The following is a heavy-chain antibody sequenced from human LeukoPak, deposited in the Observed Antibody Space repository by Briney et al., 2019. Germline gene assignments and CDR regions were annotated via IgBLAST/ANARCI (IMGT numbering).Heavy chain of an antibody. V-gene: IGHV1-2*02. J-gene: IGHJ4*02. CDR3: AKAVGANPSYYFDY. D-gene: IGHD1-26*01. CDR1: GYTFTGYY. CDR2: INPNSGGT. Sequence: ASVKVSCKASGYTFTGYYMHWMRQAPGQGLEWMGWINPNSGGTNYAQKFQGRVTMTRDTSISTAYMELSRLRSDDTAVYYCAKAVGANPSYYFDYWGQGTLVTVSS.